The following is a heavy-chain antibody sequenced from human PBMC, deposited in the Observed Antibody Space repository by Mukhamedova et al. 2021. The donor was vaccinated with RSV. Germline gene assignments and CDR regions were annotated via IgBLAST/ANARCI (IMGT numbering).Heavy chain of an antibody. CDR3: ARGDRADY. CDR2: INHSGST. Sequence: WIGEINHSGSTNYNPSLKSRVTISVDTSKNQFSLKLSSVTAADTAVYYCARGDRADYWGQGTLVTV. J-gene: IGHJ4*02. V-gene: IGHV4-34*01. D-gene: IGHD2-15*01.